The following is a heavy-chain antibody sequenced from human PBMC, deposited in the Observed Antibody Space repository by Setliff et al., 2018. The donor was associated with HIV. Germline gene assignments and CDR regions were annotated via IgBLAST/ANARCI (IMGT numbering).Heavy chain of an antibody. D-gene: IGHD1-7*01. J-gene: IGHJ6*03. CDR2: IRMAGSDK. CDR3: AKNTPSIINYPYYYYMDV. Sequence: PGGSLSLSCAASGFTFGNYGMHWVRQAPGKGLEWVAFIRMAGSDKFYADSVKGRFTIFRDNSKSTLYLQMNSLRCGDKALYYCAKNTPSIINYPYYYYMDVWGKGTTVTVSS. CDR1: GFTFGNYG. V-gene: IGHV3-30*02.